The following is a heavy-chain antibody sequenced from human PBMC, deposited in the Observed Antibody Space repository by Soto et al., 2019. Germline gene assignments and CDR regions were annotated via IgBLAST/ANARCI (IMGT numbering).Heavy chain of an antibody. Sequence: QVQLVESGGGVVQPGRSLRLSCAASGFTFSSYGMHWVRQAPGKGLEWVAVIWYDGSNKYYADSVKGRFTISRDNSKNTLYLQMNSLRAEDTAVYYCARGVRHYDILTGYYYGMDVWGQGTTVTVSS. D-gene: IGHD3-9*01. J-gene: IGHJ6*02. CDR1: GFTFSSYG. CDR3: ARGVRHYDILTGYYYGMDV. CDR2: IWYDGSNK. V-gene: IGHV3-33*01.